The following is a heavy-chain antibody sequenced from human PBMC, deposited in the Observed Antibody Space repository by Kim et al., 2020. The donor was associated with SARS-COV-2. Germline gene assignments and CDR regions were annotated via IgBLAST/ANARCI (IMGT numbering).Heavy chain of an antibody. J-gene: IGHJ3*02. V-gene: IGHV3-23*01. D-gene: IGHD3-3*01. Sequence: ADSVKGRFTISRDNSKNTLYLQMNSLRAEDTAVYYCAKDFGQRVGSAFDIWGQGTMVTVSS. CDR3: AKDFGQRVGSAFDI.